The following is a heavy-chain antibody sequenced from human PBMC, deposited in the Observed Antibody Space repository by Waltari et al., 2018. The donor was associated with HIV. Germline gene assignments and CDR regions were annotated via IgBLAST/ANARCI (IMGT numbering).Heavy chain of an antibody. D-gene: IGHD2-8*01. CDR1: GGPIGRYS. V-gene: IGHV4-59*01. J-gene: IGHJ6*02. CDR3: ATLMVYAPRSHYYGMDV. CDR2: IHYSGSA. Sequence: QVQLQESGPGLVRPSEPLSRTCTVSGGPIGRYSWSWIRQPPGKQLEWIGYIHYSGSANYNPSLKSRVTVSVDTSKHQFSLKLSSVTAADTAVYYCATLMVYAPRSHYYGMDVWGQGTTVIVSS.